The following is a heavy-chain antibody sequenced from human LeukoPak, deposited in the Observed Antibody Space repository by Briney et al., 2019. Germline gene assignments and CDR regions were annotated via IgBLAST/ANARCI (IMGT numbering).Heavy chain of an antibody. D-gene: IGHD6-6*01. CDR1: GFTFSSYG. V-gene: IGHV3-23*01. J-gene: IGHJ4*02. CDR3: AKDLGSSSFTYYFDY. Sequence: GGSLRLSCAASGFTFSSYGMNWVRQAPGKGLEWVSAISGSGGSTYYADSVKGRFTISRDNSKNTLYLQMNSLRAEDTAVYYCAKDLGSSSFTYYFDYWGQGTLVTVSS. CDR2: ISGSGGST.